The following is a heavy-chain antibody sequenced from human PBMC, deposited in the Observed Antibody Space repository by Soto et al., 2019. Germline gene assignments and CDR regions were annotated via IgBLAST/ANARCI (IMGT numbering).Heavy chain of an antibody. CDR3: ASLAGIVGAKTDAFDI. CDR2: IWYDGSNK. V-gene: IGHV3-33*01. Sequence: GGSLRLSCAASGFTFSSYGMHWVRQAPGKGLEWVAVIWYDGSNKYYADSVKGRFTISRDNSKNTLYLQMNSLRAEDTAVYYCASLAGIVGAKTDAFDIWGQGTMVTVSS. D-gene: IGHD1-26*01. J-gene: IGHJ3*02. CDR1: GFTFSSYG.